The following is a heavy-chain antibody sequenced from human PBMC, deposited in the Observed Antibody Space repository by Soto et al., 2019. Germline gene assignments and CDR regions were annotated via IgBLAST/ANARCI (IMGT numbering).Heavy chain of an antibody. CDR3: ASRKFYVWGSYRHFDY. Sequence: SETLSLTCAVYGGSFSGYYWSWIRQPPGKGLEWIGEINHSGGTNYNPSLKSRVTISVDTSKNQFSLKLSSVTAADTAVYYCASRKFYVWGSYRHFDYWGQGTLVTVSS. V-gene: IGHV4-34*01. D-gene: IGHD3-16*02. CDR2: INHSGGT. CDR1: GGSFSGYY. J-gene: IGHJ4*02.